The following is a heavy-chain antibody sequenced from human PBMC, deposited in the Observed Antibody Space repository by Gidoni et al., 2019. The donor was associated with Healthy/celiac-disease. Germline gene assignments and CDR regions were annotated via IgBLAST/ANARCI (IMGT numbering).Heavy chain of an antibody. V-gene: IGHV4-39*07. CDR1: GASISSSSYY. D-gene: IGHD6-19*01. J-gene: IGHJ4*02. CDR3: ATLAVAGNGSIDY. CDR2: IYYSGST. Sequence: QLQLQESGPGLVKPSETLSLTCPVSGASISSSSYYWGWIRQPPGKGLEWIGSIYYSGSTYYNPSLKSRVTISVDTSKNQFSLKLSSVTAADTAVYYCATLAVAGNGSIDYWGQGTLVTVSS.